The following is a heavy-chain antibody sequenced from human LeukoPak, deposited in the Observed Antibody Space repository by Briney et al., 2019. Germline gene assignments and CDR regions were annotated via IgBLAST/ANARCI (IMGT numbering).Heavy chain of an antibody. CDR1: GFTFSSNG. D-gene: IGHD3-10*01. Sequence: GGSLRLSCVASGFTFSSNGMHWVRQAPGRGLEWVTFIQYDGSKKYYADSVKGRFTISRDNSKNTLYLEMNSLRAEDTAVYYCAKDIGSYYDYWGQGILVTVSS. V-gene: IGHV3-30*02. J-gene: IGHJ4*02. CDR2: IQYDGSKK. CDR3: AKDIGSYYDY.